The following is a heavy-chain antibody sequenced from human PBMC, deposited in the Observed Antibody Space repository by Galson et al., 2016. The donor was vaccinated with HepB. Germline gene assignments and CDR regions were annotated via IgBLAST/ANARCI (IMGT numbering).Heavy chain of an antibody. CDR3: AKVATPNRNYENWFDS. J-gene: IGHJ5*01. CDR2: IWYDGTSK. D-gene: IGHD4-11*01. CDR1: GFTFSNFA. Sequence: SLRLSCAASGFTFSNFAMHWVRQAPGKGLEWVAVIWYDGTSKYYEDSVKGRFTISRGNSKNTLNLQMNSLRAEDTAVYYCAKVATPNRNYENWFDSWGQGTLVTVSS. V-gene: IGHV3-33*06.